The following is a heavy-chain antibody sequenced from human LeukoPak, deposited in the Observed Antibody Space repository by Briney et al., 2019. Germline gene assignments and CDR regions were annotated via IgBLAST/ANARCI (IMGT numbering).Heavy chain of an antibody. J-gene: IGHJ4*02. CDR3: ARGPLGWLQLSLDY. CDR1: GFTFSSYE. CDR2: ISSSGSTI. V-gene: IGHV3-48*03. Sequence: KPGGSLRLSCAASGFTFSSYEMNWVRQAPGKGLEWVSYISSSGSTIYYADSVKGRFTISRDNAKNSLYLQMNSLRAEDTAVYYCARGPLGWLQLSLDYWGQGTLVTVSS. D-gene: IGHD5-24*01.